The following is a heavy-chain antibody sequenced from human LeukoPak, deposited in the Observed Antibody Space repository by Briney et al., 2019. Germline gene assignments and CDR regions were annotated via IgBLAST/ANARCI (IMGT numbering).Heavy chain of an antibody. CDR1: GGSISSYY. CDR2: IYYSGST. Sequence: SETLSLTCTVSGGSISSYYWGWIRQPPGKGLEWIGDIYYSGSTNYNPSLKSRVTISVDTSKNQVPLKLSSVTAADTAVYYCARGDSSGWYPFHYWGQGTLATVSS. V-gene: IGHV4-59*01. D-gene: IGHD6-19*01. J-gene: IGHJ4*02. CDR3: ARGDSSGWYPFHY.